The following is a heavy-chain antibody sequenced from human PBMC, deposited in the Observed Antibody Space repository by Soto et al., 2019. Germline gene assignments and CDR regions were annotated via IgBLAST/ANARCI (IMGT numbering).Heavy chain of an antibody. CDR3: ARDRGVVVTDTDAFDI. CDR2: IIPIFGTA. Sequence: SVKVSCQASGGTFSSYAISWVRQAPGQGLEWMGGIIPIFGTANYAQKFQGRVTITADESTSTAYMVLISLRSEDTAVYYCARDRGVVVTDTDAFDIWGQGTMVTVSS. D-gene: IGHD2-21*02. V-gene: IGHV1-69*13. J-gene: IGHJ3*02. CDR1: GGTFSSYA.